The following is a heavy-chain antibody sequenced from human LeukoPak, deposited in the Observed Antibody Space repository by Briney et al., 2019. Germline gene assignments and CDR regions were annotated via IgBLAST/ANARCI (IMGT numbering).Heavy chain of an antibody. CDR1: GFTFDDYG. D-gene: IGHD3-22*01. CDR2: INWNGGST. CDR3: ARVGGFDSSGYYVY. Sequence: PGGSLRLSCAASGFTFDDYGMSWVRQAPGKGLEWVSGINWNGGSTGYADSVKGRFTISRDNAKNPLYLQMNSLRAEDTALYYCARVGGFDSSGYYVYWGQGTLVTVSS. J-gene: IGHJ4*02. V-gene: IGHV3-20*04.